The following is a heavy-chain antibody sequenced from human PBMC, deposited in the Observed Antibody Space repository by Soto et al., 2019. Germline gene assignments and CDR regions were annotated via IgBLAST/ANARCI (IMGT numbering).Heavy chain of an antibody. CDR2: IYPGDSDT. Sequence: GESLKISCKGSGYSFTSYWIGWVRQMPGKGLEWMGIIYPGDSDTRYSPSFQGQVTISADKSISTAYLQWSSLEASDTAMYYCARSVSMVMFSFEYWAQGTLVTVSS. D-gene: IGHD3-22*01. J-gene: IGHJ4*02. CDR1: GYSFTSYW. V-gene: IGHV5-51*01. CDR3: ARSVSMVMFSFEY.